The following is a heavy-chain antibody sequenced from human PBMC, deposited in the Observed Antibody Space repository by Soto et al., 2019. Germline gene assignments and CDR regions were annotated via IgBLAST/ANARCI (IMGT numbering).Heavy chain of an antibody. CDR1: GGSISSGGYS. J-gene: IGHJ5*02. Sequence: SETLSLTCAVSGGSISSGGYSWSWIRQPPGKGLEWIGYIYHSGSTYYNPSLKSRVTISVDRSKNQFSLKLSSVTAADTAVYYCAREHVDTAMVSGVWFDPWGQGTLVTVSS. V-gene: IGHV4-30-2*01. CDR2: IYHSGST. D-gene: IGHD5-18*01. CDR3: AREHVDTAMVSGVWFDP.